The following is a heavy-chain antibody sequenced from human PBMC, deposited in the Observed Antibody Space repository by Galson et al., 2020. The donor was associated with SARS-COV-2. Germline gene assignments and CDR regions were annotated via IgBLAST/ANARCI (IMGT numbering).Heavy chain of an antibody. V-gene: IGHV1-8*01. D-gene: IGHD1-26*01. CDR1: GYTFTSYD. CDR2: MNPNSVNS. CDR3: ATPIVGGTFDY. Sequence: ASVKVSCKASGYTFTSYDINWVRQAPGQGLEWMGWMNPNSVNSGHAQKFQGRVTMTRNTSISTAYMELSSLRSEDTAVYYCATPIVGGTFDYWGQGTLVTVSS. J-gene: IGHJ4*02.